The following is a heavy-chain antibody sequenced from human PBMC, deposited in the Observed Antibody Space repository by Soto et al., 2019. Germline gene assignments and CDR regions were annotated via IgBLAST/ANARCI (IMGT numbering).Heavy chain of an antibody. Sequence: EVQLAQSGAEVKKPGESLKISCKGSGYRFISYWIGWVRQMPGKGLEWMGIIYAGDSETRYSPSFQGQVTMSADKSINTAYLQWSSLKASDTAMYYCARVDSGSYRLDYWGQGTLVTVSS. CDR2: IYAGDSET. J-gene: IGHJ4*02. CDR1: GYRFISYW. CDR3: ARVDSGSYRLDY. D-gene: IGHD1-26*01. V-gene: IGHV5-51*01.